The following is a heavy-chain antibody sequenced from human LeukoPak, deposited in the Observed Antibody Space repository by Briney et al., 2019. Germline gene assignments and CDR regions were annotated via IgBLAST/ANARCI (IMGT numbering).Heavy chain of an antibody. CDR1: GFTFDDYG. V-gene: IGHV3-20*04. Sequence: GGSLRLSCAASGFTFDDYGMSWVRQAPGKGLEWVSGINWNGGSTGYADSVKGRFTISRDNAKNSLYLQMNSLRAEDTALYYCARPANYVWGSYRHSGGNAFDIWGQGTMVTVSS. CDR2: INWNGGST. D-gene: IGHD3-16*02. CDR3: ARPANYVWGSYRHSGGNAFDI. J-gene: IGHJ3*02.